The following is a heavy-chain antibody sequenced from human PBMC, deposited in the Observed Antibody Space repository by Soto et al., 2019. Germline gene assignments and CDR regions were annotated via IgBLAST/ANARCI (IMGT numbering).Heavy chain of an antibody. CDR2: IYYSGST. D-gene: IGHD3-10*01. CDR3: ALIRFGEGIGAFAI. CDR1: GGSISSYY. J-gene: IGHJ3*02. V-gene: IGHV4-59*08. Sequence: SETLSLTCSVSGGSISSYYWSWIRQPPGKGLEWIGYIYYSGSTNYNPSLKSRVTISVDTSKNQFSLKLSSVTAADTAVYYCALIRFGEGIGAFAIWGQGTMVTVSS.